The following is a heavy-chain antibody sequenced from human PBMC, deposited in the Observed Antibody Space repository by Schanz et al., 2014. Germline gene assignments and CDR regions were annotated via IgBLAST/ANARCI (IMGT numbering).Heavy chain of an antibody. Sequence: EVQLVESGGGLVQPGGSLRLSCAASGFTFSRYWMHWVRQAPGKGLVWVSSMYINSGSTQYADSVKGRFIISRDSSKNTLFLQMNSLRAEDTAVYFCARDGGRDGYNLAFDVWGQGTLVTVSS. CDR2: MYINSGST. CDR3: ARDGGRDGYNLAFDV. D-gene: IGHD5-12*01. J-gene: IGHJ4*02. CDR1: GFTFSRYW. V-gene: IGHV3-74*01.